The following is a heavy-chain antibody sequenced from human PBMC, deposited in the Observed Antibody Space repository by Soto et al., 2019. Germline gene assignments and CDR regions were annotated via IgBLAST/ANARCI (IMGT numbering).Heavy chain of an antibody. D-gene: IGHD2-2*01. J-gene: IGHJ6*02. V-gene: IGHV3-7*05. Sequence: EVQLVESGGGLVQPGGSLSLSCAASDFTFSSYWMNWVRKAPGKGLEWVAKIKEDGSEKYYVDSVKGRFTISRDNVKNSLYLQMNSLRGEDTAVYYCARDLGAPGRGSAVGYYYHYGMDVWGQGTTVTVSS. CDR1: DFTFSSYW. CDR2: IKEDGSEK. CDR3: ARDLGAPGRGSAVGYYYHYGMDV.